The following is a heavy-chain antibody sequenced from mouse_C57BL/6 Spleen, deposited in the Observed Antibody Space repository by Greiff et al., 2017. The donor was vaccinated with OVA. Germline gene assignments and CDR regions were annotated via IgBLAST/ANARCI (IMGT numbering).Heavy chain of an antibody. J-gene: IGHJ4*01. CDR1: GFSLTSYG. D-gene: IGHD1-1*01. CDR2: IWSGGST. CDR3: ARRDGSSYGAMDY. V-gene: IGHV2-2*01. Sequence: VHLVESGPGLVQPSQSLSITCTVSGFSLTSYGVHWVRQSPGKGLEWLGVIWSGGSTDYNAAFISRLSISKDNSKSQVFFKMNSLQADDTAIYYCARRDGSSYGAMDYWGQGTSVTVSS.